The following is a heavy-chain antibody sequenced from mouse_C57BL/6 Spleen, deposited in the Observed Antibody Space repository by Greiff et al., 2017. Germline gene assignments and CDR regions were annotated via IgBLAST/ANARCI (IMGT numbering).Heavy chain of an antibody. CDR1: GFTFSNYW. CDR2: IRLKSDNYAT. V-gene: IGHV6-3*01. J-gene: IGHJ1*03. Sequence: EVKLMESGGGLVQPGGSMKLSCVASGFTFSNYWMNWVRQSPEKGLEWVAQIRLKSDNYATHYAESVKGRFTISRDESKSSVYLQMNNLRAEDTGIYYCTGITTVVARYWYFDVWGTGTTVTVSS. D-gene: IGHD1-1*01. CDR3: TGITTVVARYWYFDV.